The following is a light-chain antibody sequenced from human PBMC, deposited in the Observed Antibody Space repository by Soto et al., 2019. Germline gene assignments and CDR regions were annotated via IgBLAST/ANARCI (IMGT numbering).Light chain of an antibody. CDR2: DAS. CDR3: QQSYSTPPVT. Sequence: DIQMTQSPSTLSASVGDRVTITCRASQSIRSLLAWYQQKPGKAPKVLIYDASSLQSGVPSRFSGSGSGTDFTLTISSLQPEDFATYYCQQSYSTPPVTFGQGTRLEIK. CDR1: QSIRSL. J-gene: IGKJ5*01. V-gene: IGKV1-39*01.